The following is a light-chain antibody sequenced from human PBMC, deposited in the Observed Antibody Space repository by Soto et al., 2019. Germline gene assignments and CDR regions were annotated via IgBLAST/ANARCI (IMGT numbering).Light chain of an antibody. Sequence: DIQMTQSPSSLSASVGDRVTITCRASQNISIYLNWYQQKPGKAPKLLIYTVSNLQSGVPSRFSADVSGTDFTRTISSLQPEDFATYYCQQSSSTPPFTFGPGTKVDIK. CDR1: QNISIY. CDR3: QQSSSTPPFT. V-gene: IGKV1-39*01. J-gene: IGKJ3*01. CDR2: TVS.